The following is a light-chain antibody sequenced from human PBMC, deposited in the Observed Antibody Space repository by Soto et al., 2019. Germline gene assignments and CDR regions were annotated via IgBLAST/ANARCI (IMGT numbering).Light chain of an antibody. CDR3: SSYTSISTPYV. Sequence: QSALTQPASVSGSPGQSITISCTGTSSDVGGHNYVSWYQQHTGKAPKLMIYDVSTRPSGVSNRFSGSKSGNTASLTISGLQAEDEADYYCSSYTSISTPYVFATGTKLTVL. CDR2: DVS. CDR1: SSDVGGHNY. V-gene: IGLV2-14*01. J-gene: IGLJ1*01.